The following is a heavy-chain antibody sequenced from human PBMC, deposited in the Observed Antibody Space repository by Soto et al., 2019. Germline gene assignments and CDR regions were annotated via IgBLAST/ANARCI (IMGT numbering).Heavy chain of an antibody. Sequence: HVQLVESGGGVVQPGRSLRLSCAASGFTFSSYAVHWVRQAPGKGLEWVAVISYDGSNKYYADSVKGRFTISRDNSKNTLYLQMNSLRAEDTAVYYCARDPSHDYGDYHLDYWGQGTLVTVSS. CDR3: ARDPSHDYGDYHLDY. D-gene: IGHD4-17*01. V-gene: IGHV3-30-3*01. J-gene: IGHJ4*02. CDR2: ISYDGSNK. CDR1: GFTFSSYA.